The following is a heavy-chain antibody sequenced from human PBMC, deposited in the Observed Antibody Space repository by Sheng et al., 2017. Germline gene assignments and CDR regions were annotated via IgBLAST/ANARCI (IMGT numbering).Heavy chain of an antibody. CDR3: ALILGIYSGYVGVPFDP. CDR2: ISGYNGDT. CDR1: GYTLTNYG. D-gene: IGHD6-25*01. V-gene: IGHV1-18*01. J-gene: IGHJ5*02. Sequence: QVQLVQSGADVKKPGTSVKVSCKASGYTLTNYGINWVRQAPGQGLEWMGWISGYNGDTKMAHSLQDRVTMTTDTATNTAYMELRSLRFDDTAVYYCALILGIYSGYVGVPFDPKG.